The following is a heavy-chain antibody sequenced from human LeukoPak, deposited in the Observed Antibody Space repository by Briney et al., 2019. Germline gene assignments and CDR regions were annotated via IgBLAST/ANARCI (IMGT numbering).Heavy chain of an antibody. D-gene: IGHD3-3*01. Sequence: SETLSLTCSVSGDSISGYYWSWIRQPAGKGLEWIGRIYTSGSTNYNPSLKSRVTMSVDTSKNQFSLKLSSVTAADTAVYYCARAPHYDFWSGYYPPGGFDPWGQGTLVTVSS. CDR3: ARAPHYDFWSGYYPPGGFDP. V-gene: IGHV4-4*07. CDR2: IYTSGST. J-gene: IGHJ5*02. CDR1: GDSISGYY.